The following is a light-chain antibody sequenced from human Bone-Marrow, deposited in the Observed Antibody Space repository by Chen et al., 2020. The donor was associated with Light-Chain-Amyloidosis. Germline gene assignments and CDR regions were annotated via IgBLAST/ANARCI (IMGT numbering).Light chain of an antibody. CDR2: DAS. V-gene: IGKV1-33*01. CDR3: QQYHTRPLT. CDR1: QDMRNY. J-gene: IGKJ4*01. Sequence: DIQMTQSPSSLSAAVGDRVSITCQASQDMRNYLNWYLQKPGEAPKLLIYDASNLGAGVPSRFSGGRSGTHFTLTISSLQPEDVATFDCQQYHTRPLTFGGGTKLEIK.